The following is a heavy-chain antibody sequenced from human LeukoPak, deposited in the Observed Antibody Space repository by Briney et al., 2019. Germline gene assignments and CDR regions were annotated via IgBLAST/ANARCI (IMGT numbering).Heavy chain of an antibody. CDR2: LSNTGIAT. V-gene: IGHV3-23*01. Sequence: GGSLRLSCAASGFTFSSYAMSWVRQAPGKGLEWVSTLSNTGIATYYADSVKGRFTISRDNYENTLFLQMNYLRAEDTATYYCAKVPYSDYGSGRPPFMDVWGQGTTVAVSS. CDR1: GFTFSSYA. J-gene: IGHJ6*02. D-gene: IGHD3-10*01. CDR3: AKVPYSDYGSGRPPFMDV.